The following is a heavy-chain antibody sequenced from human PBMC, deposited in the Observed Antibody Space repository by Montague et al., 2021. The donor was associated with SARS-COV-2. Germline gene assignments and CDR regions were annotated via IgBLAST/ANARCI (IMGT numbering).Heavy chain of an antibody. J-gene: IGHJ6*02. Sequence: ETLSLTCRVSGDSISTSTWWTWFRQTPGKGLEWIGEIFHSGTINYNPSLKSRVSISVDKSNNQFSLRLSSLIATDTAVYYCATLSRRTAAGTRDYFGLDVWGQGTTVVVSS. V-gene: IGHV4-4*02. CDR1: GDSISTSTW. D-gene: IGHD6-13*01. CDR3: ATLSRRTAAGTRDYFGLDV. CDR2: IFHSGTI.